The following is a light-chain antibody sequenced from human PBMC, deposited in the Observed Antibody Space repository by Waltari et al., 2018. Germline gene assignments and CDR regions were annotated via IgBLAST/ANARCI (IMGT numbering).Light chain of an antibody. Sequence: SFELTQPPSLSVSPGQTARITCSGDALSKQYAHWHQQRPGLAPILGIYKDSERPSGIPDRFSGSSSGTTVTLTISGVQAEDEADYYCQSADSSGSVVFGGGTKLTVL. V-gene: IGLV3-25*03. CDR3: QSADSSGSVV. J-gene: IGLJ2*01. CDR1: ALSKQY. CDR2: KDS.